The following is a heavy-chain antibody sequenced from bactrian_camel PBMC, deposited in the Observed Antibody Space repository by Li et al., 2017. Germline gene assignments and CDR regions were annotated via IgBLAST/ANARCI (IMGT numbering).Heavy chain of an antibody. CDR3: AAARKWPYDWKAARGMDY. CDR1: GYSSALPGYC. J-gene: IGHJ4*01. CDR2: TTPGDSST. D-gene: IGHD1*01. V-gene: IGHV3S63*01. Sequence: HVQLVESGGGSVQAGGSLKLSCATSGYSSALPGYCMGWFRQAPGKEREGVALTTPGDSSTYYVDSVTGRFTISQDKAKSAVYLQMNSLKPEDTAVYFCAAARKWPYDWKAARGMDYWGQGTQVTVS.